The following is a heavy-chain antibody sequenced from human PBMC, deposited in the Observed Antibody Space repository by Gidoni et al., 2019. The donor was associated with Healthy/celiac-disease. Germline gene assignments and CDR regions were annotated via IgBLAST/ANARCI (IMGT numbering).Heavy chain of an antibody. J-gene: IGHJ6*02. D-gene: IGHD6-19*01. CDR1: GFTFSSYG. Sequence: EVQLVESGGGLVQPGGSLRLSCEASGFTFSSYGMSWVRQAPGKGLEWVANRKQDGSEKYYVDSVKCRFPISRDNAKNSLYLQRNSLIAEDTAVYYCARTSYSSGRGASLDVWGQGTTVTVSS. CDR3: ARTSYSSGRGASLDV. CDR2: RKQDGSEK. V-gene: IGHV3-7*01.